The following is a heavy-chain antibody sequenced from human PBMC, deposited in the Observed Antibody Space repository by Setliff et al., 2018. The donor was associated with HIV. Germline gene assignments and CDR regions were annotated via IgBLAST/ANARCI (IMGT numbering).Heavy chain of an antibody. Sequence: GGSLRLSCAASGFTFSSYAMNWVRQTPGKGLEWVSGISAGGGTTYYADSVKGRFTISRDNSKNTLYLQMNSLKAEDTAVYYCARANELLTRFSYYYYYMDVWGEGTTVTVSS. CDR3: ARANELLTRFSYYYYYMDV. J-gene: IGHJ6*03. CDR1: GFTFSSYA. D-gene: IGHD2-15*01. CDR2: ISAGGGTT. V-gene: IGHV3-23*01.